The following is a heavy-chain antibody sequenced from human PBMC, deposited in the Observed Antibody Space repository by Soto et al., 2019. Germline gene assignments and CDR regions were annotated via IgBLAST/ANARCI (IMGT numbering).Heavy chain of an antibody. D-gene: IGHD2-8*01. CDR3: ARGVLA. V-gene: IGHV4-30-2*01. J-gene: IGHJ5*02. Sequence: SETLSLTCSVSGGSVNSGGYSWSWIRQPPGKGLEWIGFTSPSGSPAYNPSLKSRVTISVDRSNNQISLELSSVTAADTAVYYCARGVLAWGPGTLVTV. CDR2: TSPSGSP. CDR1: GGSVNSGGYS.